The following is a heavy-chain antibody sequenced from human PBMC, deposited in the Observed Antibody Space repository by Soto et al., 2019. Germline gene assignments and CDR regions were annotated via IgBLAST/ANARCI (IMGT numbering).Heavy chain of an antibody. CDR3: ARDLLVVSPADYFDY. D-gene: IGHD3-22*01. V-gene: IGHV1-18*01. Sequence: ASVKVSCKTSGYNFATYGITWVRQAPGQGLEWIGWISAYNGNTESTQKFQGRVTLTTDTSTSTAYMELSSLRSDDTAMYFCARDLLVVSPADYFDYWGQGTLVTVSS. J-gene: IGHJ4*02. CDR1: GYNFATYG. CDR2: ISAYNGNT.